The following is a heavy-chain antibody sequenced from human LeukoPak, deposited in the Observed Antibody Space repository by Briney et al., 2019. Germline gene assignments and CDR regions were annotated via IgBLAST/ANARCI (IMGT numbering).Heavy chain of an antibody. CDR2: IIPIFGTA. CDR1: GYTFTSYY. CDR3: ARGVVFWSGYVGGQYYYYGMDV. Sequence: ASVKVSCKASGYTFTSYYMHWVRQAPGQGLEWMGGIIPIFGTANYAQKFQGRVTITADESTSTAYMELSSLRSEDTAVYYCARGVVFWSGYVGGQYYYYGMDVWGQGTTVTVSS. J-gene: IGHJ6*02. V-gene: IGHV1-69*13. D-gene: IGHD3-3*01.